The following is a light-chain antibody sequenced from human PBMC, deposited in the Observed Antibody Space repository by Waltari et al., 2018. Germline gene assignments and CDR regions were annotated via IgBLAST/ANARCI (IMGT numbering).Light chain of an antibody. V-gene: IGKV1-5*03. CDR1: QTIRSW. Sequence: DIQMTPSPSTLSASVGDRVTITCRASQTIRSWLAWYQHKPGKAPKLLIYKASNLESGVPSSFSGSGSGTEFTLTVSSLQPDDFATYYCQQYDSYPWTFGQGTKVEI. CDR3: QQYDSYPWT. J-gene: IGKJ1*01. CDR2: KAS.